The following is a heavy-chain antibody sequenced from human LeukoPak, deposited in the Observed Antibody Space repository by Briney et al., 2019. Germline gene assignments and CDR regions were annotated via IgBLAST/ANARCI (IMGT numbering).Heavy chain of an antibody. CDR3: ARDQYYYDSSGYYAIDY. CDR2: ISSSSSYI. D-gene: IGHD3-22*01. Sequence: GGSLRLSCAASGFTFSSYSMNWVRQAPGKGLEWVSSISSSSSYIYYADSMKGRFTISRDNAKNSLYLQMNSLRAEDTAVYYCARDQYYYDSSGYYAIDYWGQGTLVTVSS. J-gene: IGHJ4*02. V-gene: IGHV3-21*01. CDR1: GFTFSSYS.